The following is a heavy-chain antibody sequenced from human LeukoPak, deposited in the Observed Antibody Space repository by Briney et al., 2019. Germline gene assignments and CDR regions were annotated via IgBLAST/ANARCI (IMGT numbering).Heavy chain of an antibody. CDR1: GGSVTRSGYY. J-gene: IGHJ3*02. D-gene: IGHD3-10*01. CDR3: ARAKPIRGVIHDVFDI. CDR2: IYYTGRT. V-gene: IGHV4-39*07. Sequence: AETLSLTCSISGGSVTRSGYYWGWIRQPPGKGLEWIGRIYYTGRTGYNPSLKSRVTISTATSKTQFSLKLTSVSAADPAVYYCARAKPIRGVIHDVFDIWGQGTMLIVS.